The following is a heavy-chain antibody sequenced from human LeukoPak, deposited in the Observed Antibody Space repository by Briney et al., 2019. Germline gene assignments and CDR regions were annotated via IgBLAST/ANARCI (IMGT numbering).Heavy chain of an antibody. CDR3: ARAFPMGAITAYYYYMDV. D-gene: IGHD1-26*01. V-gene: IGHV1-18*01. CDR2: ISSYNGNS. J-gene: IGHJ6*03. Sequence: ASVTVSYKASGYTFTTYGITWVRQAPGQGREGMGWISSYNGNSDYAQNFQGIVSMTTDTSTTTAYMELRNLRSDDTAVYYCARAFPMGAITAYYYYMDVWGKGTTVTVSS. CDR1: GYTFTTYG.